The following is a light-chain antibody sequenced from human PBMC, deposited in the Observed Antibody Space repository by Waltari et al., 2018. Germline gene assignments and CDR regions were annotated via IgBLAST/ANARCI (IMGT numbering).Light chain of an antibody. V-gene: IGKV3-20*01. CDR3: QQYGT. CDR2: GAS. J-gene: IGKJ3*01. Sequence: ELVLTQSPGTLSLSPGERATLSCRASQSVSSSYLAWYQQKPGQAPRRLIYGASSRATGFPDRFSGSGSGTDFTLTVSRLEPEDFAVYYCQQYGTFGPGTKVDIK. CDR1: QSVSSSY.